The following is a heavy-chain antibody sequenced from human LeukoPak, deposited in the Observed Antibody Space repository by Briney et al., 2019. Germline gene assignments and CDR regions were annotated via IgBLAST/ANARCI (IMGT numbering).Heavy chain of an antibody. CDR2: IYYSGST. V-gene: IGHV4-39*01. CDR1: GGSISSSSYY. D-gene: IGHD6-6*01. Sequence: PSETLSLTCTVSGGSISSSSYYWGWIRQPPGKGLEWIGSIYYSGSTYYNPSLKSRVTISVDTSKNQFSLKLSSVTSADTAVYYCARHVGIADRPRYWGQGTLVTVSS. CDR3: ARHVGIADRPRY. J-gene: IGHJ4*02.